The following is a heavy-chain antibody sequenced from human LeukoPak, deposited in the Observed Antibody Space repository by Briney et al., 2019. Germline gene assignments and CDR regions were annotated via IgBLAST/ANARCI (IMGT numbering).Heavy chain of an antibody. Sequence: AASVKVSCKASGGTFSSYAISWVRQAPGQGLEWMGIINPSGGSTSYAQKFQGRVTMTRDTSTSTVYMELSSLRSEDTAVYYCARREYQGEYFDYWGQGTLVTVSS. D-gene: IGHD2-2*01. CDR1: GGTFSSYA. CDR3: ARREYQGEYFDY. CDR2: INPSGGST. J-gene: IGHJ4*02. V-gene: IGHV1-46*01.